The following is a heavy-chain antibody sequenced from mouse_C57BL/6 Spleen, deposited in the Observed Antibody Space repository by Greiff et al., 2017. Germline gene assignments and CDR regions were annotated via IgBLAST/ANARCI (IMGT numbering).Heavy chain of an antibody. V-gene: IGHV1-80*01. CDR3: ATGTGTGYYFDY. J-gene: IGHJ2*01. Sequence: QVQLKQSGAELVKPGASVKISCKASGYAFSSYWMNWVKQRPGKGLEWIGQIYPGDGDTNYNGKFKGKATLTADKSSSTAYMQLSILTSEDSAVYFCATGTGTGYYFDYWGQGTTRTVSS. D-gene: IGHD4-1*01. CDR2: IYPGDGDT. CDR1: GYAFSSYW.